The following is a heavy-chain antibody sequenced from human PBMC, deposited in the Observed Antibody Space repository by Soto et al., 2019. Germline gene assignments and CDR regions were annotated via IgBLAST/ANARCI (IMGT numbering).Heavy chain of an antibody. Sequence: SETLSLTCTVSGGSISSYYWSWIRQPPGKGLEWIGYIYYSGSTNYNPSLKSRVTISVDTSKNQFSLKLSSVTAADTAVYYCARATYSSSYYYYMDVWGKGTTVTVSS. V-gene: IGHV4-59*01. CDR2: IYYSGST. D-gene: IGHD6-6*01. CDR1: GGSISSYY. J-gene: IGHJ6*03. CDR3: ARATYSSSYYYYMDV.